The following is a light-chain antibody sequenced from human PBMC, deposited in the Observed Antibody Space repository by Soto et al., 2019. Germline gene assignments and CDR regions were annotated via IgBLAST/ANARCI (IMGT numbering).Light chain of an antibody. J-gene: IGKJ4*01. CDR1: QSISSW. Sequence: DGQMTQYPSTLSASAGDRVTITCRASQSISSWLAWYQQKPGKAPKLLISKASTLQTGVPRRFSGSGSGTEFTLTISSLQPDDFATYYCQQYESYPMTFGGGTKVEIK. CDR3: QQYESYPMT. V-gene: IGKV1-5*03. CDR2: KAS.